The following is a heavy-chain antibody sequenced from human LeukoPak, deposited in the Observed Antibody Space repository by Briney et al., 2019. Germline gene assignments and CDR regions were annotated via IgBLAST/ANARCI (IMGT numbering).Heavy chain of an antibody. J-gene: IGHJ3*02. CDR2: ISSSGGST. D-gene: IGHD3-3*01. Sequence: GGSLRLSCAASGFTFSSYAMSWVRQAPGKGLEWVSAISSSGGSTYYADSVKGRFTISRDNSKNTLYLQMNSLRAEDTAVYYCAKETRGDDFWSGYDAFDIWGQGTMVTVSS. V-gene: IGHV3-23*01. CDR1: GFTFSSYA. CDR3: AKETRGDDFWSGYDAFDI.